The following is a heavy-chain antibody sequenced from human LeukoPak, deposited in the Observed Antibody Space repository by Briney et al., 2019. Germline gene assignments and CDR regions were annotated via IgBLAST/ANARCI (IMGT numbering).Heavy chain of an antibody. CDR1: GGSIISSDYH. CDR3: ARVATVTTLAFDI. D-gene: IGHD4-17*01. CDR2: IYYSGST. Sequence: SETLSLTCTVSGGSIISSDYHWGWVRQPPGKGLEWIGYIYYSGSTNYNPSLKSRVTISVDTSKNQFSLKLSSVTAADTAVYYCARVATVTTLAFDIWGQGTMVTVSS. J-gene: IGHJ3*02. V-gene: IGHV4-61*08.